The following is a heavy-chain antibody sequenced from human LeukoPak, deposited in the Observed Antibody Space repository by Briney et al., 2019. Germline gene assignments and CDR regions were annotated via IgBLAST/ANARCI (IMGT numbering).Heavy chain of an antibody. V-gene: IGHV1-69*13. Sequence: ASVKVSCKASGGTFSSYAISWVRQAPGQGLEWMGGIIPIFGTANYAQKFQGRVTITADESTSTAYMELSSLRSEDTAVYYCARSYYYGSGSYHPILIYYFDYWGQGTLVTVSS. CDR3: ARSYYYGSGSYHPILIYYFDY. J-gene: IGHJ4*02. CDR2: IIPIFGTA. CDR1: GGTFSSYA. D-gene: IGHD3-10*01.